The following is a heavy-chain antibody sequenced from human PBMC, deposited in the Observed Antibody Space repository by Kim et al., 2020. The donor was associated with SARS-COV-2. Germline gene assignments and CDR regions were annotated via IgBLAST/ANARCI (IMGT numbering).Heavy chain of an antibody. V-gene: IGHV3-33*06. J-gene: IGHJ6*02. D-gene: IGHD3-9*01. CDR2: IWYDGSNK. CDR3: AKDDVLRYFDWLLPSLYGMDV. CDR1: GFTFSSYG. Sequence: GGSLRLSCAASGFTFSSYGMHWVRQAPGKGLEWVAVIWYDGSNKYYADSVKGRFTISRDNSKNTLYLQMNSLRAEDTAVYYCAKDDVLRYFDWLLPSLYGMDVWGQGTTVTVSS.